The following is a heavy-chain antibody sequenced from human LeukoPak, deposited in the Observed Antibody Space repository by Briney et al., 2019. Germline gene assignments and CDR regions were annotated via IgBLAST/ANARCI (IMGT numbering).Heavy chain of an antibody. J-gene: IGHJ5*02. D-gene: IGHD6-19*01. V-gene: IGHV4-4*07. CDR1: GGSISSYY. CDR2: IYTSGST. Sequence: SETLSLTCTVSGGSISSYYWSWIRQPAGKGLEWIGRIYTSGSTNYNPSLKSRVTMSVDTSKNQFSLKLSSVTAADTAVYYCARSVYTIIAVAEGATIWFDPWGQGILVTVSS. CDR3: ARSVYTIIAVAEGATIWFDP.